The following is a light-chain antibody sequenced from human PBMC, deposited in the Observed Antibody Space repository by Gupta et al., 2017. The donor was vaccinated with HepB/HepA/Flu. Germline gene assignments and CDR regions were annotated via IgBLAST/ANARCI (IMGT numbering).Light chain of an antibody. V-gene: IGKV3-15*01. Sequence: ETVMTPSSAVLSVSPGQRVTLSCRASQSVSNNLAWYHQKPRQVPRLLIYGASTRATAVPARFSGSGSGTEFTLTISDLQPEDFAVYYCQQYNNWPPITFGQGTRLEIK. CDR3: QQYNNWPPIT. CDR2: GAS. CDR1: QSVSNN. J-gene: IGKJ5*01.